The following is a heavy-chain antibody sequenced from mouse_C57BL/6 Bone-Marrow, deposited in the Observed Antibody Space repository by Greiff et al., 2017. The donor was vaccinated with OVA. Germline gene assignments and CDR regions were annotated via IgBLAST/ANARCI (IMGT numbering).Heavy chain of an antibody. CDR1: GYTFTSYG. J-gene: IGHJ3*01. CDR2: IYPRSGNT. CDR3: ARAWRLPFAY. D-gene: IGHD2-4*01. Sequence: QVQLQQSGAELARPGASVKLSCKASGYTFTSYGISWVKQRPGQGLEWIGEIYPRSGNTYYNEKFKGKATLTADKSSSTAYMELRSLTSEDSAVYVSARAWRLPFAYWGQGTLVTVSA. V-gene: IGHV1-81*01.